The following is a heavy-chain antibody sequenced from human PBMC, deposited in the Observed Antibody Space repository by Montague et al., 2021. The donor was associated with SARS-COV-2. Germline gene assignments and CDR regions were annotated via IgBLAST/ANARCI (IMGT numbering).Heavy chain of an antibody. CDR1: GDSVSTNSGT. V-gene: IGHV6-1*01. Sequence: WAISGDSVSTNSGTWNWVRLSPSRGLEWLGRTYYRSEWYSDYSVSVKSRISINPDTSKNQFSLQLNSVTPEDTAVYYCARAERGSCGDGNCYQYFFNYWGQGTLVTVSS. J-gene: IGHJ4*02. CDR2: TYYRSEWYS. D-gene: IGHD2-15*01. CDR3: ARAERGSCGDGNCYQYFFNY.